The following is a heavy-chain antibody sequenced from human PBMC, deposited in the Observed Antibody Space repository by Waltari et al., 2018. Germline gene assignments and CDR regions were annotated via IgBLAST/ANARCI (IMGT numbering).Heavy chain of an antibody. Sequence: QVRLVQSGAEVKKPGASVKVSCKASGYTCTTYGITFLRQAPGQGLEWMGWINTNVGHTNFAQKFQGRVTMTRDTSTNTVYMEMRALRSDDTAVYYCAKGISGSFDSWGQGTLVTVSS. CDR3: AKGISGSFDS. V-gene: IGHV1-18*01. CDR1: GYTCTTYG. J-gene: IGHJ4*02. D-gene: IGHD6-19*01. CDR2: INTNVGHT.